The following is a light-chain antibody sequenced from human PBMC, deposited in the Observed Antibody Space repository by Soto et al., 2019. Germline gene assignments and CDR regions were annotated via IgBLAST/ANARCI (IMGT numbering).Light chain of an antibody. CDR3: CSYAGSSTLVV. CDR2: EGS. J-gene: IGLJ2*01. CDR1: SSDVGSYNL. V-gene: IGLV2-23*01. Sequence: QSALTQPASVSGSPGQSITISCTGTSSDVGSYNLVSWYQQHPGKAPKIMIFEGSRRPSGVSNRFSGSKSGNTASLTISGLQAEDEAAYYCCSYAGSSTLVVFGGGTKLTVL.